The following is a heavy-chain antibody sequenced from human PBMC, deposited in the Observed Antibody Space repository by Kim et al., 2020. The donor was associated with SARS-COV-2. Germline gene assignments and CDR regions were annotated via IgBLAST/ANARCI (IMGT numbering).Heavy chain of an antibody. Sequence: ASVKVSCKASGYTFTSYDINWVRQATGQGLEWMGWMNPNSGNTGYAQKFQGRVTMTRNTSISTAYMELSSLRSEDTAVYYCARGGSYYRSSWYEAERVAFGMDVWGQGTTVTVSS. CDR3: ARGGSYYRSSWYEAERVAFGMDV. CDR1: GYTFTSYD. J-gene: IGHJ6*02. CDR2: MNPNSGNT. D-gene: IGHD6-13*01. V-gene: IGHV1-8*01.